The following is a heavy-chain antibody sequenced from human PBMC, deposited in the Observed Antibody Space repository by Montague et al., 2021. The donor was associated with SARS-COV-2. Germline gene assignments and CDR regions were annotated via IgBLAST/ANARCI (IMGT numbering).Heavy chain of an antibody. CDR1: GFSIGSGVY. CDR2: IYDSGTT. Sequence: SETLSLTCTVSGFSIGSGVYWGWIRHPPWKGLEWIGSIYDSGTTXYNPALQSRLTMSIDTSTNQFSLRLTSVTAADTAVFFCVREKAGGLRNVFDTWGQGTTVTVSS. J-gene: IGHJ3*02. V-gene: IGHV4-38-2*02. CDR3: VREKAGGLRNVFDT.